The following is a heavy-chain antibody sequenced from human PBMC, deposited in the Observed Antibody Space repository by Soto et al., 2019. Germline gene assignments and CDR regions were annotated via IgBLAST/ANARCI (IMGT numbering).Heavy chain of an antibody. V-gene: IGHV3-30*18. J-gene: IGHJ1*01. D-gene: IGHD1-26*01. Sequence: QVQLVESGGGVVQPGRSLRLSCAASGFTFSSYGMHWVRQAPGKGLEWVAVISYDGSNKYYADSVKGRFTISRDTSKNKLYLQMHSLSARDTAGYSGSKDKGIVGATPHYWGEGTLVTVSS. CDR3: SKDKGIVGATPHY. CDR2: ISYDGSNK. CDR1: GFTFSSYG.